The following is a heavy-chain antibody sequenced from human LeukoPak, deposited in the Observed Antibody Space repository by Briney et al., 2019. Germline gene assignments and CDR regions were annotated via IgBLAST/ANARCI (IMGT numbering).Heavy chain of an antibody. CDR3: AGGIVATRNYYYYGMDV. V-gene: IGHV1-18*01. CDR1: GYTFTSYG. CDR2: ISAYNGNT. Sequence: ASVKVSCKASGYTFTSYGISWVRQAPGQGLEWMGWISAYNGNTNYAQKLQGRVTMTTDTSTGTAYMELRSLRSDDTAVYYCAGGIVATRNYYYYGMDVWGQGTTVTVSS. D-gene: IGHD5-12*01. J-gene: IGHJ6*02.